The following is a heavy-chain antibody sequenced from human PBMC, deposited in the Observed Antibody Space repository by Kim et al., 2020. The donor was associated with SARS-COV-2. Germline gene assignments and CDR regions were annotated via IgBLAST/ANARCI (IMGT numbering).Heavy chain of an antibody. D-gene: IGHD6-19*01. Sequence: GGSLRLSCAASEFTFSTSWMTWVRQALGKGLEWVASIKQDAYESYYVDSVKGRFTISRDNAKNLLYLQMNSLRPEDTAVYYCAKGVAVAPHYYYHYGMDVWGQGTTVTVSS. CDR3: AKGVAVAPHYYYHYGMDV. CDR2: IKQDAYES. J-gene: IGHJ6*02. V-gene: IGHV3-7*03. CDR1: EFTFSTSW.